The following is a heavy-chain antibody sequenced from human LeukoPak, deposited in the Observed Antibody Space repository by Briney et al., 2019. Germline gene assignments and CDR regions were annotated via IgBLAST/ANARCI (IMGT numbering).Heavy chain of an antibody. CDR1: GGSISSYY. Sequence: SETLSLTCTVSGGSISSYYWSWIRQPPGKGLEWIGYIYYSGSTNYNPSLKSRVTISVDTSKNQFSLKLSSVTAADTAVYYCARLIAVVRRFDYWGQGTLVTVSS. CDR3: ARLIAVVRRFDY. J-gene: IGHJ4*02. CDR2: IYYSGST. V-gene: IGHV4-59*12.